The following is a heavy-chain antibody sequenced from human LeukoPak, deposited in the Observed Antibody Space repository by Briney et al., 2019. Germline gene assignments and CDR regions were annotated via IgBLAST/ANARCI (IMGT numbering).Heavy chain of an antibody. V-gene: IGHV4-30-2*01. CDR2: IYHSGST. J-gene: IGHJ6*02. CDR1: GGSISSGGYS. D-gene: IGHD2-2*01. CDR3: ASSVVVPTIYGMDV. Sequence: SETLSLTCAVSGGSISSGGYSWSWIRQPPGKGLEWIGYIYHSGSTYYNPALKSRVTISVDRSKNQFSLKLRSVTAADTAVYYCASSVVVPTIYGMDVWGQGTTVTVSS.